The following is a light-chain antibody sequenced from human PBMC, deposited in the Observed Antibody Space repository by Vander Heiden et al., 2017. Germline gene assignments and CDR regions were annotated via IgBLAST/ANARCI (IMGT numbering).Light chain of an antibody. J-gene: IGKJ2*01. CDR1: QSISSY. V-gene: IGKV1-39*01. CDR2: TAS. CDR3: HQSEVTPPT. Sequence: DLQMTQSPSSLSASVGVRVTITCRTSQSISSYSNWYQQQPGKAPNLLIYTASSFQGRVPSTFSGGRSGTDFTLTISRLLPEDFATSYCHQSEVTPPTFGQGTKLEIK.